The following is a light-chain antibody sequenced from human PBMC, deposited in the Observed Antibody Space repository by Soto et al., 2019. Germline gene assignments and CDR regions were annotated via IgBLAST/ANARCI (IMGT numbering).Light chain of an antibody. Sequence: QSVLTQPPSVSAAPGQKVTISCSGSSSNIGNNYVSWYQQLPGTAPRLLIYDNNKRPSGIPDRFSVSKSVTSATLGITGLQTGDEADYYCGTWDGSLSPYVFGTGTKLTVL. CDR3: GTWDGSLSPYV. CDR2: DNN. J-gene: IGLJ1*01. CDR1: SSNIGNNY. V-gene: IGLV1-51*01.